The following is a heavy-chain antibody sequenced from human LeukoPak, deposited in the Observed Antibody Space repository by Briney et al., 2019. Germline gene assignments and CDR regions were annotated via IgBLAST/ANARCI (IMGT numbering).Heavy chain of an antibody. CDR1: GGTFSSYA. D-gene: IGHD3-10*01. CDR2: IIPILGIA. Sequence: SVKVSCKASGGTFSSYAISWVRQAPGHGLEWMGRIIPILGIANYAQKFQGRVTITADKSTSTAYMELSSLRSEDTAVYYCARELMVRGVIPNWFDPWGQGTLVTVSS. J-gene: IGHJ5*02. V-gene: IGHV1-69*04. CDR3: ARELMVRGVIPNWFDP.